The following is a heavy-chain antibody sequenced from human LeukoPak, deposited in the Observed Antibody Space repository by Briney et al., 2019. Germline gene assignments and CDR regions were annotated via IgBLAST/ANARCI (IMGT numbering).Heavy chain of an antibody. J-gene: IGHJ5*02. CDR3: ARDRDSIPIYGDYRIRWFDP. Sequence: SETLSLTCVVYGESFSGYYWTWIRQPPGKGLEWIGEIIDTGSTKYNSSLKSRVTIVDTSKNEFSLNLTSVTAADTAVYYCARDRDSIPIYGDYRIRWFDPRGQGTLVTVSS. CDR2: IIDTGST. D-gene: IGHD4-17*01. CDR1: GESFSGYY. V-gene: IGHV4-34*12.